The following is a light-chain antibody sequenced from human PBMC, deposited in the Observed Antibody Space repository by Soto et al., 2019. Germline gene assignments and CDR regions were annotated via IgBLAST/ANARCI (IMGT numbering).Light chain of an antibody. CDR1: SGDIGSYNR. CDR2: EVT. CDR3: SSYTNINTRACV. J-gene: IGLJ1*01. V-gene: IGLV2-14*01. Sequence: QSALTQPASVSGSPGQSITISCTGTSGDIGSYNRVSWYHQHPGKAPKLIIYEVTDRPSGVSNRFSGSKSGNTASLTISGLQAEDEAEYYCSSYTNINTRACVFGTGTKGTVL.